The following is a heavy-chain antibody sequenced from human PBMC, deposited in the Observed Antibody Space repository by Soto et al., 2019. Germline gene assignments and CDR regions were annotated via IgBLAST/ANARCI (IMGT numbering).Heavy chain of an antibody. D-gene: IGHD6-6*01. V-gene: IGHV3-48*01. J-gene: IGHJ6*03. CDR3: ARAARGAARPNYYYMDV. Sequence: GGSLRLSCAASGFTFSSYSMNWVRQAPGKGLEWVSYISSSSSTIYYADSVKGRFTISRDNAKNSLYLQMNSQRAEDTAVYYCARAARGAARPNYYYMDVWGKGTTVTVSS. CDR1: GFTFSSYS. CDR2: ISSSSSTI.